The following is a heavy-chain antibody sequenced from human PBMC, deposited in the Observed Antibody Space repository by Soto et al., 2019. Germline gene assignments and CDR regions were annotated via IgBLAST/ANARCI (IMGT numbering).Heavy chain of an antibody. J-gene: IGHJ5*02. CDR1: GGTFSSYA. V-gene: IGHV1-69*13. CDR3: ASPYYYDSSGSNNWFDP. D-gene: IGHD3-22*01. Sequence: SVKVSCKASGGTFSSYAISWVRQAPGQGLEWMGGIIPIFGTANYAQKFQGRVTITADESTSTAYMELSSLRSEDTAVYYCASPYYYDSSGSNNWFDPWGQGTLVTVSS. CDR2: IIPIFGTA.